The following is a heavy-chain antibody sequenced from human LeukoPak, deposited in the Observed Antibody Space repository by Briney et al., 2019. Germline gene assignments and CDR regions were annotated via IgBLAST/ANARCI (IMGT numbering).Heavy chain of an antibody. Sequence: PSETLSLTCTVSGGSISSYYWSWIRQPPGTGLEWIGYIHYSGSTNYNPSLKSRVTISVDTSKNQFSLKLSSVTAEDAPVYYCARTTDGYCRSISCYGFDYYYYMDVWGKGTTVTISS. D-gene: IGHD2-2*01. CDR3: ARTTDGYCRSISCYGFDYYYYMDV. CDR2: IHYSGST. J-gene: IGHJ6*03. V-gene: IGHV4-59*01. CDR1: GGSISSYY.